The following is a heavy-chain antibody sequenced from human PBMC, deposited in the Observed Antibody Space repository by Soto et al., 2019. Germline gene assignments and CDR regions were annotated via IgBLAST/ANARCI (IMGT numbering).Heavy chain of an antibody. J-gene: IGHJ6*03. Sequence: SGGSLRLSCAASGFTFSSYWMHWVRQAPGKGLVWVSRINSDGSSTSYADSVKGRFTISRDNAKNTLYLQMNSLRAEDTAVYYCARLGSSWYPMDYYYMDVWGKGTTVTVSS. CDR1: GFTFSSYW. CDR3: ARLGSSWYPMDYYYMDV. V-gene: IGHV3-74*01. D-gene: IGHD6-13*01. CDR2: INSDGSST.